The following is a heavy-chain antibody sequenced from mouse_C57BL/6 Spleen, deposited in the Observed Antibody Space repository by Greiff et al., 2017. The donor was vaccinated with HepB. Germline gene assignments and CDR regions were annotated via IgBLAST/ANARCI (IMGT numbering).Heavy chain of an antibody. CDR3: ARDITTVVAYYAMDY. CDR2: INPYNGGT. Sequence: VQLKESGPVLVKPGASVKMSCKASGYTFTDYYMNWVKQSHGKSLEWIGVINPYNGGTSYNQKFKGKATLTVDKSSSTAYMELNSLTSEDSAVYYCARDITTVVAYYAMDYWGQGTSVTVSS. J-gene: IGHJ4*01. D-gene: IGHD1-1*01. V-gene: IGHV1-19*01. CDR1: GYTFTDYY.